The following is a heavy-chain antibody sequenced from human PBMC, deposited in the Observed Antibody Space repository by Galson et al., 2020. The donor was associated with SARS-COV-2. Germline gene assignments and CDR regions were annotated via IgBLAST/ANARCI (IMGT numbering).Heavy chain of an antibody. V-gene: IGHV3-30-3*01. Sequence: PGGSLRLSCAAFGFTLNTYAVHWVRQAPGKGLEWVALISFDGSNKYYADSVKGRFSISRDNSKNMVSLQMNSLTTEDTAVYYCAREVEKRYGDNSGMDVWGQGTTVTVSS. D-gene: IGHD4-17*01. CDR1: GFTLNTYA. CDR3: AREVEKRYGDNSGMDV. J-gene: IGHJ6*02. CDR2: ISFDGSNK.